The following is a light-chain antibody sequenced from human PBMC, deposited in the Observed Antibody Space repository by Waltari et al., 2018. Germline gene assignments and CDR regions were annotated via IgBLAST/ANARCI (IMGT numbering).Light chain of an antibody. CDR2: QGT. CDR1: SSDVGTYDL. Sequence: QSALTQPASVSGSPGQSITISCTGTSSDVGTYDLVSWYQQHPGRAPKLLIFQGTKRPSEVSGRFSGSKSADTASLTISGLQPEDEADYYCCSYAGTWLFGGGTKVTVL. J-gene: IGLJ3*02. CDR3: CSYAGTWL. V-gene: IGLV2-23*01.